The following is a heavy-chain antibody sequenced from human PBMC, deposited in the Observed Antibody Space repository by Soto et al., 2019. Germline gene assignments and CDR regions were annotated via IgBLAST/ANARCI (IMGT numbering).Heavy chain of an antibody. CDR1: GFMFSAYW. CDR3: ARDFYGGYTYGPGDY. D-gene: IGHD5-18*01. V-gene: IGHV3-7*01. J-gene: IGHJ4*02. CDR2: IHGDGGKI. Sequence: PGGSLRLSSAASGFMFSAYWMSWVRQAPGKGLEWVANIHGDGGKIYYVDSVKGRFTISRDNAKRSLYLQMNSLRAEDTAVYYCARDFYGGYTYGPGDYWGQGALVTVSS.